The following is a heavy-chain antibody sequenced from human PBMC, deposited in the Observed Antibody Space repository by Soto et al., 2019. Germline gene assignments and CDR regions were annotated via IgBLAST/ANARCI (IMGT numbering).Heavy chain of an antibody. CDR2: IYYSGST. D-gene: IGHD4-17*01. Sequence: SETLSLTCTVSGGSISSYYWSWIRQPPGKGLEWIGYIYYSGSTNYNPSLKSRVTISVDTSKNQFSLKLSSVTAADTAVYYCARARPLYADSDAFDIWGHGTIGTV. J-gene: IGHJ3*02. CDR1: GGSISSYY. CDR3: ARARPLYADSDAFDI. V-gene: IGHV4-59*01.